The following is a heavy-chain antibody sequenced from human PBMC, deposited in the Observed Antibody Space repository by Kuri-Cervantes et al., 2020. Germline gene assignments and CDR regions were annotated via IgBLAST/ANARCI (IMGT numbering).Heavy chain of an antibody. J-gene: IGHJ4*02. V-gene: IGHV3-11*01. Sequence: GESLKISCAASGFTFSDYYMSWIRQAPGKGLEWVSYISSSGSTIYYADSVKGRFTISRDNAKNSLYLQMNSLRAEDTAVYYCVRGGRGEDYFDYWGQGTLVTVSS. CDR3: VRGGRGEDYFDY. CDR1: GFTFSDYY. D-gene: IGHD3-10*01. CDR2: ISSSGSTI.